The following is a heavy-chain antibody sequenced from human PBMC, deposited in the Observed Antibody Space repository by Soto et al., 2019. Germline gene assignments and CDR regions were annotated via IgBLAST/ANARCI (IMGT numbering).Heavy chain of an antibody. Sequence: GGSLRLSCAASGFTFSSYAMSWVRQAPGKGLEWVSAISGSGGSTYYADSVKGRFTISRDNSKNTLYLQMNSLRAEDTAVYYCAKYRAREAVVVVVAAIFGWFDPWGQGTLVTVSS. D-gene: IGHD2-15*01. CDR1: GFTFSSYA. J-gene: IGHJ5*02. CDR3: AKYRAREAVVVVVAAIFGWFDP. CDR2: ISGSGGST. V-gene: IGHV3-23*01.